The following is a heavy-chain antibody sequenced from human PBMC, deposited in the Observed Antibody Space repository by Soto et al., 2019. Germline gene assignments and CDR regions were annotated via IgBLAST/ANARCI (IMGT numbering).Heavy chain of an antibody. CDR1: GFTFFTYA. CDR2: ICQSGGCA. J-gene: IGHJ4*02. Sequence: HPGGSLRLSCEASGFTFFTYAMTWVRQAPGKGLEWVAAICQSGGCAFYADSVKGRFTISRDNSRNTLYLQMNSLRAEDTAVYYCAKLVGYGSGSYSGYWGQGTLVTVSS. CDR3: AKLVGYGSGSYSGY. V-gene: IGHV3-23*01. D-gene: IGHD3-10*01.